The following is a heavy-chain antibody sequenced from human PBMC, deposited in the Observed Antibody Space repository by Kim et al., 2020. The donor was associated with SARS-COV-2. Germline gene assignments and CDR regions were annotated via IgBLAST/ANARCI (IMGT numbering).Heavy chain of an antibody. CDR3: AIRTLWFGEAPDS. Sequence: YNPPPKGRVTISVATSKSQFSLKLSSVTAADTAVYYCAIRTLWFGEAPDSWGQGTLVTVSS. D-gene: IGHD3-10*01. J-gene: IGHJ4*02. V-gene: IGHV4-34*01.